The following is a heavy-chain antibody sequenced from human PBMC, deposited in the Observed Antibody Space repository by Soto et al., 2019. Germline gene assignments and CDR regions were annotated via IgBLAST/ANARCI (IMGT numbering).Heavy chain of an antibody. V-gene: IGHV3-30*18. CDR3: AKSRVGATGTDY. Sequence: HPGGSLRLSCAASGFTFSSYGMNWVRQAPGKGLEGVAVISYDGSNKYYADSVKCRFTISRYNSKNTLYLQMNSLRAEETSVYYCAKSRVGATGTDYWGQGTLVTVSS. CDR1: GFTFSSYG. CDR2: ISYDGSNK. D-gene: IGHD1-26*01. J-gene: IGHJ4*02.